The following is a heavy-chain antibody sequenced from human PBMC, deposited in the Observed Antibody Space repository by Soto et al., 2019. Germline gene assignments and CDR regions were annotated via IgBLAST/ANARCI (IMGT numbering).Heavy chain of an antibody. CDR2: INAGNGNI. CDR1: GYTFTSSA. CDR3: ARDGAVAGDSNFDY. J-gene: IGHJ4*02. D-gene: IGHD6-19*01. V-gene: IGHV1-3*01. Sequence: QVQLAQSGAEVKKPGASVKVSCKASGYTFTSSAIHWVRQAPGQGLEWMGWINAGNGNIKHSQKSQHRVTITRDTSASTAYMELSSLRLEDTAVYYCARDGAVAGDSNFDYWGQGTLVTVSS.